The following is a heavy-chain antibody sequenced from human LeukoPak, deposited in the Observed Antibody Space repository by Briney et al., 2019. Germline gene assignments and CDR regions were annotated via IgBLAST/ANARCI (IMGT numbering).Heavy chain of an antibody. V-gene: IGHV5-10-1*01. J-gene: IGHJ4*01. CDR3: ARQGKNYYGSGTYY. CDR1: GYSFTSYW. Sequence: GESLKISCKGSGYSFTSYWISWVRQMPGKGLEWMGRIDPSDSYTNYSPSFQGHVTISADKSISTAYLQWSSLKASDTAMYYCARQGKNYYGSGTYYWGQEPWSPSPQ. CDR2: IDPSDSYT. D-gene: IGHD3-10*01.